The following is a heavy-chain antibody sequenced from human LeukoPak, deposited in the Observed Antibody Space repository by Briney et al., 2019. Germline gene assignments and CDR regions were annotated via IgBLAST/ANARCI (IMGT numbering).Heavy chain of an antibody. CDR2: IYTGGST. Sequence: PGGSLRLSYAASGFTVSSNYMSWVRQAPGRGLEWVSVIYTGGSTYYADSVKDRFTISRDNSKNTLYLQMNSLRAEDTAVYYCARDLGRYDSNQGPLDAFDIWGQGTMVTVSS. D-gene: IGHD3-22*01. CDR3: ARDLGRYDSNQGPLDAFDI. V-gene: IGHV3-53*01. CDR1: GFTVSSNY. J-gene: IGHJ3*02.